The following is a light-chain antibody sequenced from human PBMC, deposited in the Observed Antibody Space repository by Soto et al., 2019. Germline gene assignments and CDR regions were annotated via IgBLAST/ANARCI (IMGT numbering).Light chain of an antibody. CDR1: QSIANY. Sequence: EIVLTQSPDTLSLSPGERATLSCRASQSIANYVAWYQQKPGQAPRLLIYGASNRATGIPDRFSGSGSGTDFTLTISRLEPEDFAVYYCQQYDNSPLTFGGGTKVDI. CDR3: QQYDNSPLT. V-gene: IGKV3-20*01. CDR2: GAS. J-gene: IGKJ4*01.